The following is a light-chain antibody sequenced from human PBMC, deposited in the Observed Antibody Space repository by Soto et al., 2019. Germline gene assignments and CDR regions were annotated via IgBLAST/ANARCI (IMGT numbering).Light chain of an antibody. CDR1: SSDVGGYNY. CDR3: LSYADTAYV. CDR2: EVS. J-gene: IGLJ1*01. Sequence: LTQPPSASGSPGQSVTISCAGTSSDVGGYNYVSWYQQYPGKVPKLMIYEVSERPSGVPDRFSGSKSGNTAFLPVSGLQAEDEADYYCLSYADTAYVFGTGTKVTVL. V-gene: IGLV2-8*01.